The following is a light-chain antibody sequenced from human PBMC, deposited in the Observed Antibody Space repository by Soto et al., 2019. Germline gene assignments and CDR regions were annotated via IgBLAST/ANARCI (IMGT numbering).Light chain of an antibody. CDR3: QKYGSSPGT. V-gene: IGKV3-20*01. CDR1: QSVSSY. CDR2: DAF. Sequence: EIVLTQSPATLSLSPGERATLSCRASQSVSSYLAWYQQKPGQAPRLLIYDAFNRATGIPDRFSGSGSGTDFTLTISRLEPEDFAVYYCQKYGSSPGTFGQGTKVDIK. J-gene: IGKJ1*01.